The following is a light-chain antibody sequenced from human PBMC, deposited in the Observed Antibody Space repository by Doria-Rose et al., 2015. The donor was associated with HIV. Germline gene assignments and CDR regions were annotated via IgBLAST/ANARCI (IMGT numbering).Light chain of an antibody. CDR3: QQYGSSPRT. CDR2: GAS. CDR1: QSVSSSY. J-gene: IGKJ1*01. V-gene: IGKV3-20*01. Sequence: TQSPGTLSLSPGARATLSCRASQSVSSSYLAWYQQKPGQAPRLLIYGASYRATGIPDRFSGSGSGADFTLTISRLEPEDFAVYYCQQYGSSPRTFGQGTKVE.